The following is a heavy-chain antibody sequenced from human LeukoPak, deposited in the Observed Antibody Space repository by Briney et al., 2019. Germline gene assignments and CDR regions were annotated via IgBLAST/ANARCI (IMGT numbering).Heavy chain of an antibody. CDR3: ARSYSSSSASYNWLDP. CDR1: GGSFSGYY. Sequence: SETLSLTCAVYGGSFSGYYWSWIRQPPGKGLEWIGEINHSGSTNYNPSLKSRVTISVDTSKNQFSLKLSSVTAADTAVYYCARSYSSSSASYNWLDPWGQGTLVTVSS. J-gene: IGHJ5*02. CDR2: INHSGST. V-gene: IGHV4-34*01. D-gene: IGHD6-6*01.